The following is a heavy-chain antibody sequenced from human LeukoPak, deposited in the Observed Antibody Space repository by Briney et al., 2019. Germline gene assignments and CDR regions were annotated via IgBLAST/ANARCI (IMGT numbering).Heavy chain of an antibody. Sequence: ASVKVSCKASGYIFTSYGISWVRQAPGQGLEWMGWISAYNGNTNYAQKLQDRVTMTTDTSTSTAYMELRSLRSDDTAVYYCARGGFYDFWSGYYPYYYYYMDVWGKGTTVTVSS. CDR3: ARGGFYDFWSGYYPYYYYYMDV. V-gene: IGHV1-18*01. CDR1: GYIFTSYG. J-gene: IGHJ6*03. CDR2: ISAYNGNT. D-gene: IGHD3-3*01.